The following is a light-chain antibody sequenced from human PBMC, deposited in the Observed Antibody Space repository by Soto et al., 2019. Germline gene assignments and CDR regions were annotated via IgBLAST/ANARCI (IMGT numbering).Light chain of an antibody. CDR2: GAS. J-gene: IGKJ3*01. V-gene: IGKV3-15*01. CDR3: QQHNDWRLT. CDR1: QSVSSN. Sequence: EIVMTQSPATLSVSPGERATLSCRASQSVSSNLAWYQQKPGQAPRLLIYGASTRATGVPARFSGSGSGTEFTLSISSLQSEDFAVYYWQQHNDWRLTFGPGTKVDFK.